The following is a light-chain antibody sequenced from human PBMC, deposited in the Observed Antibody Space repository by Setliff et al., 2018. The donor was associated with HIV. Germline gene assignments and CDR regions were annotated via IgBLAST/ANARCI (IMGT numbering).Light chain of an antibody. Sequence: QSVLTQPPSVSGAPGQRVTISYTGSRSNIGAGYDVHWYQQLPGSAPKLLIYGNNNRPSGVPDRFSGSKSGTSASLAITGLQAEDEADYYCQSYDSSLSVLYVFGTGTKVTVL. CDR3: QSYDSSLSVLYV. CDR1: RSNIGAGYD. V-gene: IGLV1-40*01. CDR2: GNN. J-gene: IGLJ1*01.